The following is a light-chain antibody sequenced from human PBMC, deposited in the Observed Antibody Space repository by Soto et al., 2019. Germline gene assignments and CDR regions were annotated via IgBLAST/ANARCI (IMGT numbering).Light chain of an antibody. CDR2: NAS. CDR1: QSVSSSY. Sequence: EIVLTQSLGTLSLSPGERATISCRASQSVSSSYLAWYQQKPGQAHRLLIYNASTRALDTPARFAGSGAGTEFTLTIRSLQSEDFAVYFCQQYNNWPITFGQGKRLEI. CDR3: QQYNNWPIT. J-gene: IGKJ5*01. V-gene: IGKV3-15*01.